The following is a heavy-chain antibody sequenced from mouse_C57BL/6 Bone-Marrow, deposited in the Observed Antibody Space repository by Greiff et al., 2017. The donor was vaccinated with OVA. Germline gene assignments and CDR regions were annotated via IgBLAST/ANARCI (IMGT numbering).Heavy chain of an antibody. CDR2: IYPRSGNT. J-gene: IGHJ2*01. CDR3: ARETAQPYFGY. Sequence: VQLQESGAELARPGASVKLSCKASGYTFTSYGISWVKQRTGQGLEWIGEIYPRSGNTYYNEKFKGKATLTADKSSSTAYMELRSLTSEDSAVYFCARETAQPYFGYWGQGTTLTVSS. D-gene: IGHD3-2*02. V-gene: IGHV1-81*01. CDR1: GYTFTSYG.